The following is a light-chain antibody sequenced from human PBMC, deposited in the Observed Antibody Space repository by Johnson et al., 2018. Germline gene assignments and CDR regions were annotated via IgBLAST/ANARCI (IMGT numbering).Light chain of an antibody. Sequence: QSVLTQPPSVSAAPGQKVTISCSGSSSNIVNNYVSWYQQLPGTAPKLLIYENNKRPSGIPARFSGSQSGTSATLGITGLQTGDEADYYCGTWDSSLSAGNVFGTGTNVTVL. V-gene: IGLV1-51*02. CDR2: ENN. J-gene: IGLJ1*01. CDR3: GTWDSSLSAGNV. CDR1: SSNIVNNY.